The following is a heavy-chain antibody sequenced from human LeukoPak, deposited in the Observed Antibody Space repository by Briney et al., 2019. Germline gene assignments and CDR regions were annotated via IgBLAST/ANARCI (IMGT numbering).Heavy chain of an antibody. CDR1: GASISSYY. D-gene: IGHD3-10*01. CDR2: IFYSGST. V-gene: IGHV4-59*08. Sequence: SETLSLTRTVSGASISSYYWSWIRQPPGKGLEWMGYIFYSGSTNYNPSLKSRVSISVDMSKKQFSLKLRSVTAADTAVYYCARHGGATMVRGVLVDAFDIWGQGTMVTVSS. J-gene: IGHJ3*02. CDR3: ARHGGATMVRGVLVDAFDI.